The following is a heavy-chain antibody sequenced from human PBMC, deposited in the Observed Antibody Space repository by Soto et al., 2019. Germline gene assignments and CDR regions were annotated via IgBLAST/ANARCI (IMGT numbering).Heavy chain of an antibody. J-gene: IGHJ3*02. Sequence: ASVKVSCKASGYTFTSYYMHWVRQAPGQGLEWMGIINPSGGSTSYAQKFQGRVTMTRDTSTSTVYMELSSLRSEDTAVYYCAREKYIVVVPAAIHVGGDAFDIWGQGTMVTVSS. CDR2: INPSGGST. CDR3: AREKYIVVVPAAIHVGGDAFDI. V-gene: IGHV1-46*01. D-gene: IGHD2-2*01. CDR1: GYTFTSYY.